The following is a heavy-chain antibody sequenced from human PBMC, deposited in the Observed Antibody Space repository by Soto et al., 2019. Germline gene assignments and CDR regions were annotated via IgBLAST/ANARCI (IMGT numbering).Heavy chain of an antibody. CDR3: ARGPRYSSSSGGYYFDY. CDR1: GFTFSSYD. Sequence: PGGSLRLSCAASGFTFSSYDMHWVRQATGKGLEWVSAIGTAGDPYYPGSVKGRFTISRENAKNSLYLQMNSLRAGDTAVYYCARGPRYSSSSGGYYFDYWGQGTRVTAPQ. V-gene: IGHV3-13*05. D-gene: IGHD6-6*01. J-gene: IGHJ4*02. CDR2: IGTAGDP.